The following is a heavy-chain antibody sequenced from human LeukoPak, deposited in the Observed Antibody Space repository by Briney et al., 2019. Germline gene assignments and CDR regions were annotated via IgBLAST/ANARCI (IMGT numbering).Heavy chain of an antibody. CDR1: GGTFSSYA. Sequence: SVKVSCKASGGTFSSYAISWVRQAPGQGLEWMGRIIPILGIANYAQKFQGRVTITADKSTSTAYMELSSLRSEDTAVYYCARHRIAAAGTFDYWGQGTLVTVSS. D-gene: IGHD6-13*01. J-gene: IGHJ4*02. CDR2: IIPILGIA. V-gene: IGHV1-69*04. CDR3: ARHRIAAAGTFDY.